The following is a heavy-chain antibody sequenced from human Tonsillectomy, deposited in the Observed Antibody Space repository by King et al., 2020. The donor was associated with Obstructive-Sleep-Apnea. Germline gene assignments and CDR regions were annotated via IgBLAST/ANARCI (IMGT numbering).Heavy chain of an antibody. CDR1: GFSFSNVW. V-gene: IGHV3-15*01. CDR3: TTIDGSRRKSPRYWSFDL. J-gene: IGHJ2*01. D-gene: IGHD3-10*01. CDR2: IKSNSDAGTT. Sequence: VQLVESGGGLIKPGGSLRLSCAASGFSFSNVWMTWVRQAPGKGLEWVGRIKSNSDAGTTDYAAPVKGRLTMSRDDSKKMLYLQMNSLKTEDTGVYYCTTIDGSRRKSPRYWSFDLWGRGTLVTVSS.